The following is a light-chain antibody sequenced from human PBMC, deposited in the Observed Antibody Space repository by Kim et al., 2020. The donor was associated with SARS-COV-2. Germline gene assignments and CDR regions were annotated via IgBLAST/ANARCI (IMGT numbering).Light chain of an antibody. Sequence: VSPGAKATRSWGARWNTGSNLAWLQREPGQPPRLLIFAASNRATAIPARFSGSGSGTEFTLTISSLQADDFAVYFCQQYDNWPRTFGQGAKVDIK. J-gene: IGKJ1*01. CDR1: WNTGSN. V-gene: IGKV3-15*01. CDR2: AAS. CDR3: QQYDNWPRT.